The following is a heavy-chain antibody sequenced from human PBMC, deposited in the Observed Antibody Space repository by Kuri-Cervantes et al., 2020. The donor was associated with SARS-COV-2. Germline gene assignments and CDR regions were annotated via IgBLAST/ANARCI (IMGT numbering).Heavy chain of an antibody. CDR3: VSGEDTSTPDFDH. CDR1: GFSLTNYA. V-gene: IGHV3-33*08. CDR2: IWYDGKHE. D-gene: IGHD3-10*02. Sequence: GESLKISRGASGFSLTNYAIHLVRQAPGKGLEGVSVIWYDGKHEYYAGSVKGRFNISRDTSKNTVYLEMNTLRAEDTARYYCVSGEDTSTPDFDHWGLGTLVTVSS. J-gene: IGHJ4*02.